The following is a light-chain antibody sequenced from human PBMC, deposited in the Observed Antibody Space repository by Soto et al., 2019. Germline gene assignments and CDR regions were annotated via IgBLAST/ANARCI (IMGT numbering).Light chain of an antibody. CDR3: QQYKTYTT. CDR2: DAS. V-gene: IGKV1-5*01. CDR1: QSISTW. Sequence: DIQMTQSPSTLSASVGDRVTITCRVSQSISTWLVWYQQKPGKAPKVLIYDASSSQSGVPSRFSGHGSGTDFTLTISSLQPDDYAIYYCQQYKTYTTFGQGTKVDIK. J-gene: IGKJ2*01.